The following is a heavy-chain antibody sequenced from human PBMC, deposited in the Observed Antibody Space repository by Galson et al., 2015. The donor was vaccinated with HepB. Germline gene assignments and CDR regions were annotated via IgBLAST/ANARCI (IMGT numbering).Heavy chain of an antibody. CDR3: ASLVGATPWYY. CDR1: GGSISSGSYY. J-gene: IGHJ4*02. Sequence: ETLSLTCTVSGGSISSGSYYWGWIRQPPGKGLEWIGSIYYSGSTYYNPSLKSRVTISVDTSKNQFSLKLSSVTAADTAVYYCASLVGATPWYYWGQGTLVTVSS. CDR2: IYYSGST. D-gene: IGHD1-26*01. V-gene: IGHV4-39*01.